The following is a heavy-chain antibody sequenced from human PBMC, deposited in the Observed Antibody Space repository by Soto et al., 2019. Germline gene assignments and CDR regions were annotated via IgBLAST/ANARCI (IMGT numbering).Heavy chain of an antibody. V-gene: IGHV3-30*18. D-gene: IGHD1-7*01. CDR3: AKGTSNWFDP. CDR1: GFTFSSYG. CDR2: ISYDGSNK. Sequence: GGSLRVSXAASGFTFSSYGMHWVRQAPGKGLEWVAVISYDGSNKYYADSVKGRFTISRDNSKNTLYLQMNSLRAEDTAVYYCAKGTSNWFDPWGQGTLVTVSS. J-gene: IGHJ5*02.